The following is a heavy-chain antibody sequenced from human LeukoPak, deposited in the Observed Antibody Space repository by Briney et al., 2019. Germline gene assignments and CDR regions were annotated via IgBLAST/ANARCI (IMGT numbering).Heavy chain of an antibody. CDR3: ARVISSSWYHHDH. Sequence: ASVKVSCKASGYTFTSYGISWVRQAPGQGLEWMGRISAYNANTKYAQKFQGRVAMTTDTSTSTAYMELRNLRFDDTAFYYCARVISSSWYHHDHWGQGTLVTVSS. J-gene: IGHJ4*02. D-gene: IGHD6-13*01. V-gene: IGHV1-18*01. CDR1: GYTFTSYG. CDR2: ISAYNANT.